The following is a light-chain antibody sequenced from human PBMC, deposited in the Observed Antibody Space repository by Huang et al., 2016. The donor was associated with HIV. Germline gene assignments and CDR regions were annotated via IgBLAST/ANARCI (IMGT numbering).Light chain of an antibody. CDR2: AAS. Sequence: DIQITQSPSSLSASVGYTVIITCRASQNIKRYLNWYQQEPGKAPKLLIAAASNLQSGVPSTFSGSGSVTDFTLTINSLQPEDSATYYCQQSARTPRTFGQGTKLEI. CDR3: QQSARTPRT. J-gene: IGKJ2*01. V-gene: IGKV1-39*01. CDR1: QNIKRY.